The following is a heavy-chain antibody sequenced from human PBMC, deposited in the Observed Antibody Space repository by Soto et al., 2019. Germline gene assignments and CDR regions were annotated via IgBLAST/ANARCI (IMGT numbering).Heavy chain of an antibody. CDR1: GGTFSSYA. D-gene: IGHD3-22*01. Sequence: QVQLVQSGAEVRKPGSSVKVSCKVSGGTFSSYAISWVRQAPGQGLEWMGGIIPMFGTRNYAQKFQGRVTITADKSTNTAYMELNSLTSEDTAVYYCARAAGYHYDSSGYQYWCCDLWGRGTLVTVSS. CDR3: ARAAGYHYDSSGYQYWCCDL. V-gene: IGHV1-69*06. J-gene: IGHJ2*01. CDR2: IIPMFGTR.